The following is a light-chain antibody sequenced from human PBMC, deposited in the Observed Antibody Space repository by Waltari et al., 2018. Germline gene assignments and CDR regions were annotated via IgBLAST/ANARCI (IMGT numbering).Light chain of an antibody. V-gene: IGKV3-20*01. J-gene: IGKJ1*01. CDR3: QQYGSSPMT. Sequence: EIVLTQSPGTLSLSPGERATLSCRASQSVSSNYLAWYQQKPGQAPRLLMYGASSRATGIPDRFSGSGSGTDFTLTISRLEPEDFAVYYCQQYGSSPMTFGQGTKVEIK. CDR2: GAS. CDR1: QSVSSNY.